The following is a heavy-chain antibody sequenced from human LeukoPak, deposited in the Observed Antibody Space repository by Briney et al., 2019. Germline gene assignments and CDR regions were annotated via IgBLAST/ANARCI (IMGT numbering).Heavy chain of an antibody. Sequence: SETLSLTCTVSGGSVSYYYWSWIRQPAGKGLEWIGRIYTSGSTNYNPSLKSRVTMSVDTSKNQFSLKLSSVTAADTAVYYCARSNFEYSSSSFDYWGQGTLVTVSS. CDR3: ARSNFEYSSSSFDY. D-gene: IGHD6-6*01. CDR1: GGSVSYYY. CDR2: IYTSGST. J-gene: IGHJ4*02. V-gene: IGHV4-4*07.